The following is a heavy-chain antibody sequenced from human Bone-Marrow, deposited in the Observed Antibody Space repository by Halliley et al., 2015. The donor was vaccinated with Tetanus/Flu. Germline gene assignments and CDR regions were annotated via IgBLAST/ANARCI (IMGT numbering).Heavy chain of an antibody. J-gene: IGHJ4*02. CDR3: ARGGVCGDSAYFDY. Sequence: GCIFYGGGTRSNPALKNRVTISVDTSNNHFSLDMTSVTAADTAVYYCARGGVCGDSAYFDYWGLGSLVSFTS. CDR2: IFYGGGT. D-gene: IGHD4-17*01. V-gene: IGHV4-59*09.